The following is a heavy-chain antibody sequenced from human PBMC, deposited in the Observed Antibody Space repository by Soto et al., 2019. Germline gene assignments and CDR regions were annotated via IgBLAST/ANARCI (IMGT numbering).Heavy chain of an antibody. CDR2: ISGSDPSI. CDR3: AKEAYGFGTTYTDY. CDR1: GFSFSSYA. Sequence: EVQLLESGGGLVQPGGSLRLSCAASGFSFSSYAMSWVRQAPGKGLEWVSAISGSDPSITYADSVKGRFTISRDNSKNTLYLQMTSLRAEDTAVYICAKEAYGFGTTYTDYWGQGTLVTVSS. D-gene: IGHD1-1*01. V-gene: IGHV3-23*01. J-gene: IGHJ4*02.